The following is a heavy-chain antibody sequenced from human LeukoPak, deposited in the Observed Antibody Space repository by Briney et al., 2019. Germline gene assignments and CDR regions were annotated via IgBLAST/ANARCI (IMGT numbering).Heavy chain of an antibody. Sequence: SETLSLTCTVSGGSISSYYWSWLRQPPGKGLEWIGYIYYSGSTNYNPSLKSRVTISVDTSKNQFSLKLSSVTAADTAVYYCARLHQGDYFDYWGQGTLVTVSS. CDR1: GGSISSYY. CDR2: IYYSGST. J-gene: IGHJ4*02. D-gene: IGHD1-26*01. CDR3: ARLHQGDYFDY. V-gene: IGHV4-59*08.